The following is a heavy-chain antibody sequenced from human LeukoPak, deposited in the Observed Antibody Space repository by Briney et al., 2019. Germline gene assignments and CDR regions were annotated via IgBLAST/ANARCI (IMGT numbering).Heavy chain of an antibody. D-gene: IGHD3-3*01. CDR3: ARTDFWSGPPGFDY. CDR2: IYTSGST. CDR1: GGSISSYY. V-gene: IGHV4-4*07. J-gene: IGHJ4*02. Sequence: PSETLSLTCTVSGGSISSYYWSWIRQPAGKGLEWIGRIYTSGSTNYNPSLKSRVTMSVDTSKNQFSLKLSSVTAADTAVYYCARTDFWSGPPGFDYWGQGTLVTVSS.